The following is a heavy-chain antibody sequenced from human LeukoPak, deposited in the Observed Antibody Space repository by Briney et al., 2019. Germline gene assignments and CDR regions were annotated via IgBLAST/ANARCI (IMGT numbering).Heavy chain of an antibody. CDR3: LRYSGNYLLDY. J-gene: IGHJ4*02. V-gene: IGHV3-49*04. D-gene: IGHD1-26*01. CDR1: GFTFGDYT. Sequence: PGGSLRLSCTASGFTFGDYTMNWVRQAPGKGLEWVGLIRSKASGETTEYAASVKGRFTISRDDSKSVAYLQMNSPKTEDTAVYYCLRYSGNYLLDYWGQGTLVTVSS. CDR2: IRSKASGETT.